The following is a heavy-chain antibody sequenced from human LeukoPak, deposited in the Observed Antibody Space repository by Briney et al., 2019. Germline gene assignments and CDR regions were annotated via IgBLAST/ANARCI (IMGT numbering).Heavy chain of an antibody. CDR3: AKDRPYSGSYYDY. V-gene: IGHV3-23*01. CDR1: GFTFSSYA. D-gene: IGHD1-26*01. Sequence: PGGSLRLSCAASGFTFSSYAMSWVRQAPGKGLEWVSAISGSGSTTYYTDSVKGRFTISRDNSKNTLYLQMNSLRAGDTAVYYCAKDRPYSGSYYDYWGQGTLVTVSS. CDR2: ISGSGSTT. J-gene: IGHJ4*02.